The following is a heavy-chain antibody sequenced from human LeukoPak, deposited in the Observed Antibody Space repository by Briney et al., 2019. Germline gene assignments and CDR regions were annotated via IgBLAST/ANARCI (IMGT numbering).Heavy chain of an antibody. CDR1: GFTFSSYA. Sequence: QPGGSLRLSCAASGFTFSSYAMSWVRQAPGKGLEWVSAISGSGGSTYYADSVKGRFTISRDNSKNTLYLQMNSLRAEDTAVYYCAKAPAMKLYCGGDCYPDYYYGMDVWGQGTTVTVSS. CDR3: AKAPAMKLYCGGDCYPDYYYGMDV. J-gene: IGHJ6*02. CDR2: ISGSGGST. V-gene: IGHV3-23*01. D-gene: IGHD2-21*02.